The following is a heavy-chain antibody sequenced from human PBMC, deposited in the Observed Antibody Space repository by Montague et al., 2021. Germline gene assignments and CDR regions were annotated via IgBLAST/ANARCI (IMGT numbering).Heavy chain of an antibody. V-gene: IGHV4-59*08. D-gene: IGHD3-10*01. CDR2: MFYGGAT. J-gene: IGHJ5*02. CDR3: AQQEYFLSVTSYKGFDP. CDR1: SGSIFHAH. Sequence: SETLSLTCTVSSGSIFHAHWSWVRQPPGKGLEWLGSMFYGGATSNNPSPKSRVTMSIDTYTNQFSLKLSFVTAADTAVYYCAQQEYFLSVTSYKGFDPWGQGILVTVSS.